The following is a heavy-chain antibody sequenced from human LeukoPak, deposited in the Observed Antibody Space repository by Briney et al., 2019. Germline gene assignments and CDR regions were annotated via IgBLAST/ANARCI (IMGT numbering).Heavy chain of an antibody. D-gene: IGHD3-10*01. CDR3: ARDRYGSGSYFSDY. CDR1: GGSISSSSYY. CDR2: IYTSGST. J-gene: IGHJ4*02. V-gene: IGHV4-39*07. Sequence: SETLSLTCTVSGGSISSSSYYWGWIRQPPGKGLEWIGRIYTSGSTNYNPSLKSRLTMSVDTSKNQFSLNLSSVTAADTATYYCARDRYGSGSYFSDYWGQGILVTVSS.